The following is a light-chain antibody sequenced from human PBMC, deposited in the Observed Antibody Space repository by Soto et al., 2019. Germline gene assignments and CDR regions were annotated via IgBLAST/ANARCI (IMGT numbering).Light chain of an antibody. Sequence: DVQMSQSPSTLSGSLGDRVTITCRASQTISSWLAWYQQKPGKAPKLLIYAASSLQSGVPSRFSGSGSGTDFTLTISSLQPEDFATYYCQQLHDYPITFGQGTRLEIK. CDR1: QTISSW. CDR2: AAS. V-gene: IGKV1-5*01. CDR3: QQLHDYPIT. J-gene: IGKJ5*01.